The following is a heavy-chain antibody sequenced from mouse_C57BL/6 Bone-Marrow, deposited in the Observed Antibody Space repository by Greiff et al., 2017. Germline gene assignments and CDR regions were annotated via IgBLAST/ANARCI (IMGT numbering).Heavy chain of an antibody. D-gene: IGHD2-3*01. CDR3: ARSVDGYYPYYYGMDY. CDR1: GYAFTNYL. V-gene: IGHV1-54*01. CDR2: INPGSGGT. Sequence: QVQLQQSGAELVRPGTSVKVSCKASGYAFTNYLIEWVKQRPGQGLEWIGVINPGSGGTNYNEKFKGKATLTADKSSSTAYMQLSSLTSEDSAVYCCARSVDGYYPYYYGMDYWGQGTSVTVSS. J-gene: IGHJ4*01.